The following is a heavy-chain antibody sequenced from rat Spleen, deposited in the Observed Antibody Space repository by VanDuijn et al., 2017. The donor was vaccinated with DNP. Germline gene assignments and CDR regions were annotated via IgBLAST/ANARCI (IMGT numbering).Heavy chain of an antibody. CDR1: GFTFSHYY. CDR2: ISYDGSSI. Sequence: EVQLVESGGGLVQPGRSMKLSCVASGFTFSHYYMAWVRQAPKKGLEWVASISYDGSSIYYGDSVKGRFTISRDNAEGTLNLQMNSLRSEDTATYYCASHTYYGYDYFVYWGQGVMVTVSS. CDR3: ASHTYYGYDYFVY. D-gene: IGHD1-9*01. V-gene: IGHV5-22*01. J-gene: IGHJ2*01.